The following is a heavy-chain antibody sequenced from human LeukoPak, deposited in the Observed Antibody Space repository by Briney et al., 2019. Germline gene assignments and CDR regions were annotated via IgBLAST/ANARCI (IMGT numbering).Heavy chain of an antibody. V-gene: IGHV4-34*01. CDR1: GGSFSGYY. CDR2: INHSGST. D-gene: IGHD1-1*01. CDR3: ARGFQLYDY. J-gene: IGHJ4*02. Sequence: PSETLSLTCAVYGGSFSGYYWSWTRQPPGKGLEWIGEINHSGSTNYNPSLKSRVTISVDTSKNQFSLKLSSVTAADTAVYYCARGFQLYDYWGQGTLVTVSS.